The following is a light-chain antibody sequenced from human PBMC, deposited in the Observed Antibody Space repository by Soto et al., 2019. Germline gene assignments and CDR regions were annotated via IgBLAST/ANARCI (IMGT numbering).Light chain of an antibody. CDR3: GADHGSGRDFVVV. Sequence: QPVLTQPPSASGSLGAAVTLTCTLSSGHSNYKVDWYQQRPGKAPRFLMRVGTDGIVGSKGDGIPDRFSVFGSGLNRFLTISNIQEEDESDYHCGADHGSGRDFVVVFGGGTKVTVL. CDR2: VGTDGIVG. V-gene: IGLV9-49*03. J-gene: IGLJ2*01. CDR1: SGHSNYK.